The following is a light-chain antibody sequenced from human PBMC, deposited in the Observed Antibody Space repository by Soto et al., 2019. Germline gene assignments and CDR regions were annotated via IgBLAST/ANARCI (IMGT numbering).Light chain of an antibody. V-gene: IGKV1-5*01. CDR1: QSISSW. J-gene: IGKJ1*01. CDR2: DAS. CDR3: QQYNSYSWT. Sequence: GDRDPIRCRASQSISSWLAWYQQKPGKAPKLLIYDASSLESGVPSRFSGSGSGTEFTLTISSLQPDDFATYYCQQYNSYSWTVGQGTKVDI.